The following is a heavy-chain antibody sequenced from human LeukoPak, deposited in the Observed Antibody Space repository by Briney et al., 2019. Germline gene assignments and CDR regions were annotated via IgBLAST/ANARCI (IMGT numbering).Heavy chain of an antibody. V-gene: IGHV4-59*12. CDR3: ARTRDLGPDY. D-gene: IGHD1-26*01. CDR2: IYYSGST. J-gene: IGHJ4*02. CDR1: GGSISSYY. Sequence: SETLSLTCTVSGGSISSYYWSWIRQPPGKGLEWIGYIYYSGSTNYNPSLKSRVTISVDTSKNQFSLKLSSVTPEDTAVYYCARTRDLGPDYWGQGTLVTVSS.